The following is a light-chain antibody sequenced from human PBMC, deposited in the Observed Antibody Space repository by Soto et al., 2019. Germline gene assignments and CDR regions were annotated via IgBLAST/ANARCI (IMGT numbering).Light chain of an antibody. Sequence: EVVLKQPTTTLSLSPGERAALAWVCRESVFGHLAWYQHKPGQAPRLLIYDASNRATGVPARFSGSGSGTDFTLTISSLEPEDFAVYYCQQRYRWPPITFGQGTRLEIK. CDR2: DAS. J-gene: IGKJ5*01. CDR1: ESVFGH. V-gene: IGKV3-11*01. CDR3: QQRYRWPPIT.